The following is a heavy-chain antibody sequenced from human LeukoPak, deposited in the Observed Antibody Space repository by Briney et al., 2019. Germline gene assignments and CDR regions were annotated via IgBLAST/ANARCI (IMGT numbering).Heavy chain of an antibody. Sequence: SLRLSCAASGITFTNYAMSWVRQAPGKGLEWVSGISDSGDGTYYADSVKGRFTISIDNSKNTLYLQMNSLRAEDTAVYYCANARWFLDSWGQGTLVTVSS. V-gene: IGHV3-23*01. J-gene: IGHJ4*02. CDR3: ANARWFLDS. CDR2: ISDSGDGT. D-gene: IGHD4-23*01. CDR1: GITFTNYA.